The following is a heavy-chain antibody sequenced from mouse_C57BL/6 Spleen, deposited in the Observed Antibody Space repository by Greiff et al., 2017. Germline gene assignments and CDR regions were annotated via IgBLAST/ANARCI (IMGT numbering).Heavy chain of an antibody. CDR1: GYTFTSYG. V-gene: IGHV1-81*01. J-gene: IGHJ3*01. D-gene: IGHD3-2*02. CDR3: ARSGTAQAWFAY. Sequence: QVQLQQSGAELARPGASVKLSCTASGYTFTSYGISWVKQRTGQGLEWIGEIYPRSGNTYYNEKFKGKATLTADKSSSTAYMELRSLTSEDSAVYFCARSGTAQAWFAYWGQGTLVTVSA. CDR2: IYPRSGNT.